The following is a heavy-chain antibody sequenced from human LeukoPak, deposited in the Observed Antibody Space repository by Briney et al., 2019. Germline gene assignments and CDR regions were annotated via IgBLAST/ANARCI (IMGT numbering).Heavy chain of an antibody. CDR1: GGSISSSSYY. CDR2: IYYSGST. V-gene: IGHV4-39*01. CDR3: ARHRGDYDFWSGYSTYAFDI. D-gene: IGHD3-3*01. Sequence: SQTLSLTYTVSGGSISSSSYYWGWIRQPPGKGLEWIGSIYYSGSTYYNPSLKSRVTISVDTSKNQFSLKLSSVTAADTAVYYCARHRGDYDFWSGYSTYAFDIWGQGTMVTVSS. J-gene: IGHJ3*02.